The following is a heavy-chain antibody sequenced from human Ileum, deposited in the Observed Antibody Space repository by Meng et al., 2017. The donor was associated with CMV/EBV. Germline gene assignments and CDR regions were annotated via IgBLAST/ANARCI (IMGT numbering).Heavy chain of an antibody. Sequence: YGGSFSSFYWNWIRRPPGKGLEWIGEINYDGSTNYNSSLKSRVTISVDMPKNQFSLNLKSVTAADTAVYYCARGRNYGGDPKTWFDPWGQGTLVTVSS. CDR3: ARGRNYGGDPKTWFDP. J-gene: IGHJ5*02. CDR2: INYDGST. D-gene: IGHD2-21*01. V-gene: IGHV4-34*01. CDR1: GGSFSSFY.